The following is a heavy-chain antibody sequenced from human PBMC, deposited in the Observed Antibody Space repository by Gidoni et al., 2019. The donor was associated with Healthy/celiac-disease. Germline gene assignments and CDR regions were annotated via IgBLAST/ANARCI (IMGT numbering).Heavy chain of an antibody. CDR1: GWSFSGYC. Sequence: QVQLQQWGAGLLKPSETLSLTCPVSGWSFSGYCWSWIRQPPGKGLEWIGEINHSGSTNYNPSLKSRVTISVDTSKNQFSLKLSSVTAADTAVYYCARGSGWPRLFDYWGQGTLVTVSS. D-gene: IGHD6-19*01. CDR3: ARGSGWPRLFDY. CDR2: INHSGST. J-gene: IGHJ4*02. V-gene: IGHV4-34*01.